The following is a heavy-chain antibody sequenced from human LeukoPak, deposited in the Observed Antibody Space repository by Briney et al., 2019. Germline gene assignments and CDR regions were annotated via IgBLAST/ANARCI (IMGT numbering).Heavy chain of an antibody. Sequence: SETLSLTCTVSGGSISSCYWSWVRQPPGKGLEWIGYVYYSGTTNYNPSLKSRVTISIDASKNQLSLRLDPVTAADTAVYYCARSQYSYGLNYWGQGTLVTVSS. V-gene: IGHV4-59*01. D-gene: IGHD5-18*01. CDR1: GGSISSCY. CDR2: VYYSGTT. J-gene: IGHJ4*02. CDR3: ARSQYSYGLNY.